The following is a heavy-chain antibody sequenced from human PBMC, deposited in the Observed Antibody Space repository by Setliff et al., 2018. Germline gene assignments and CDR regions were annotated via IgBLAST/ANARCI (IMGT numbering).Heavy chain of an antibody. D-gene: IGHD3-10*01. J-gene: IGHJ5*02. CDR2: VSGSGVNT. CDR3: AKDLGVNFGELVA. CDR1: GFTFSGYS. Sequence: GGSLRLSCAASGFTFSGYSMNWVRQAPGKGLEWVSGVSGSGVNTFYADSVKGRFTISRDDSKNALYLQMNSLRTEDTALYYCAKDLGVNFGELVAWGQGTLVTVSS. V-gene: IGHV3-23*01.